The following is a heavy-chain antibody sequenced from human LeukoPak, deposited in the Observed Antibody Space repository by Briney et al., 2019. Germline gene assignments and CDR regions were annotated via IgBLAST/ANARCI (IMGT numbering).Heavy chain of an antibody. J-gene: IGHJ4*02. CDR2: ISGSSSYI. D-gene: IGHD3-22*01. V-gene: IGHV3-21*01. CDR1: EFTFSSDS. Sequence: GGSLRLSCAASEFTFSSDSMNWGRQAPGKGLEWVSSISGSSSYIYYADSVKGRFPISRDNAKNSLYLQMNSLRAEDTAVYYCARGGYYDSSGYYYDYWGQGTLVTVSS. CDR3: ARGGYYDSSGYYYDY.